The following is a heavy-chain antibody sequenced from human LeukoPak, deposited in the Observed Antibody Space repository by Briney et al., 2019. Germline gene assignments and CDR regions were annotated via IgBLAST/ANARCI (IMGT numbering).Heavy chain of an antibody. CDR3: WRHVSNGWDYYCCLDV. CDR2: IFHSGGT. J-gene: IGHJ6*02. Sequence: SETLSLTCTVSGGPISSAGVYWGWVRQPPGKGLEWIASIFHSGGTYYNPSLKSRFSVPVDTSKNHFSLKLNSVTAAAPAFYYWWRHVSNGWDYYCCLDVWGQGTTVTV. V-gene: IGHV4-39*02. D-gene: IGHD6-19*01. CDR1: GGPISSAGVY.